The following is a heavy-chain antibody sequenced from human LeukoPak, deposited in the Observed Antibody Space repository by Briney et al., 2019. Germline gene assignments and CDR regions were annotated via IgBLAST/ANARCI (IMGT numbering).Heavy chain of an antibody. CDR1: GGSISSFY. D-gene: IGHD3-16*01. CDR3: ARDPGGYTFDY. CDR2: IYYGGST. V-gene: IGHV4-59*01. Sequence: SETLSLTCTVSGGSISSFYWSWIRQPPGKGLEWIGYIYYGGSTNYNPSLKSRVTISVDTSKNQFSLKLSSVTAADTAVYYCARDPGGYTFDYWGQGTLVTVSS. J-gene: IGHJ4*02.